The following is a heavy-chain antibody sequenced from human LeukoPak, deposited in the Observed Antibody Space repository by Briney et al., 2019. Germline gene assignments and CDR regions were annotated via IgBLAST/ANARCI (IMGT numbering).Heavy chain of an antibody. CDR3: AKAHDSSGS. CDR2: ISGSGDST. J-gene: IGHJ5*02. CDR1: GFTFSSYA. Sequence: GGSLRLSCAASGFTFSSYAMSWVRQAPGKGLEGVSTISGSGDSTYYADSVKGRFTISRDNSRNTLYLQMSSLRADDTAVYYCAKAHDSSGSWGQGTLVTVSS. V-gene: IGHV3-23*01. D-gene: IGHD3-22*01.